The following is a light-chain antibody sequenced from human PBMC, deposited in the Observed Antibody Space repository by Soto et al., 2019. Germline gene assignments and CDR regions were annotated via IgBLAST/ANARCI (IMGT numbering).Light chain of an antibody. J-gene: IGKJ2*01. CDR2: GAS. Sequence: EIVLTQSPGTLSLSPGERATLSCRASQSVSSGNLAWYQQKPGQAPRLLIYGASKRATGIPDRFSGSGSGTDFSLTISRLEPEDFAVYYCHQYDNAPQTYGQGTKVDIK. V-gene: IGKV3-20*01. CDR1: QSVSSGN. CDR3: HQYDNAPQT.